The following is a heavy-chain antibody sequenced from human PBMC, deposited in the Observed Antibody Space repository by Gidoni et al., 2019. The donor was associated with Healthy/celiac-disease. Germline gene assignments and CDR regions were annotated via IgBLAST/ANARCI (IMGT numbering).Heavy chain of an antibody. CDR1: GGSISSYY. CDR2: IYYSGST. V-gene: IGHV4-59*08. J-gene: IGHJ4*02. CDR3: ARHGGGYAFDY. D-gene: IGHD5-12*01. Sequence: QVQLQESGPGLVKPSETLSLTCPVSGGSISSYYWSWIRQPPGKGLEWIGYIYYSGSTNYNPSLKSRVTISVDTSKNQFSLKLSSVTAADTAVYYCARHGGGYAFDYWGQGTLVTVSS.